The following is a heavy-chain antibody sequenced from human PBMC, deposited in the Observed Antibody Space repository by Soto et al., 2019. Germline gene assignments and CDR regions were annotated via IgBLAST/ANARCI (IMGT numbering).Heavy chain of an antibody. CDR2: VKDGGHT. CDR1: GGSLSGYY. CDR3: ARGQEGVVATH. V-gene: IGHV4-34*01. J-gene: IGHJ4*02. Sequence: QVQLQQWGAGLLKPSETLSLNWAVPGGSLSGYYWSWIRQPPGKGLEWIGEVKDGGHTNYRPSLRGRVTISSDTSNNQFSLRRNSVTAADTGVYYCARGQEGVVATHWDQARLVTFSS. D-gene: IGHD1-26*01.